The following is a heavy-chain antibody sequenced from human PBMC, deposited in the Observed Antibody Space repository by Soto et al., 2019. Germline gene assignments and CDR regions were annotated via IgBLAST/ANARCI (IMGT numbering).Heavy chain of an antibody. V-gene: IGHV3-15*01. D-gene: IGHD3-22*01. CDR2: IKSKTDGGTA. Sequence: EVQLVESGGGLVKPGGSLRLSCATSGFTFSNAWMTWVRQAPGKGLEWVGRIKSKTDGGTADYAAPVKGRFTISRDDSKNTLYLQMNSLKTEDTAVYYCTTVYTYYYDTSGYFAYWGQGTLVTVSS. J-gene: IGHJ4*02. CDR1: GFTFSNAW. CDR3: TTVYTYYYDTSGYFAY.